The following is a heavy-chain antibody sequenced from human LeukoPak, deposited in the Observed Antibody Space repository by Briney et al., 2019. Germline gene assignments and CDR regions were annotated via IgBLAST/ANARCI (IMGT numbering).Heavy chain of an antibody. Sequence: GGSLRLSCAASGFTFSTTGMSWVRQAPGKGLEWVSGISGNSDKTYYTDSVKGRFSVFRDNSRNTLYLQMNNVRVEDTALYYCAKTASSSGEWGQRTLVTVSS. CDR1: GFTFSTTG. CDR2: ISGNSDKT. J-gene: IGHJ4*02. D-gene: IGHD6-6*01. CDR3: AKTASSSGE. V-gene: IGHV3-23*01.